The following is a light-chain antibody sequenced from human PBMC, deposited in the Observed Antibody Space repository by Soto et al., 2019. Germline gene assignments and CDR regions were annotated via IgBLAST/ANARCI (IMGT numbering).Light chain of an antibody. V-gene: IGKV3-20*01. Sequence: EIVLTQSPGTLSLSPGERATLSCRASQSVGSSDLAWYQQKPGQSPRLLIYGASSRATGIPDRISGSGSGTDFTLTISRLEPEDFAVYYCQQFGRSSWTFGRGTKVEIK. CDR2: GAS. J-gene: IGKJ1*01. CDR3: QQFGRSSWT. CDR1: QSVGSSD.